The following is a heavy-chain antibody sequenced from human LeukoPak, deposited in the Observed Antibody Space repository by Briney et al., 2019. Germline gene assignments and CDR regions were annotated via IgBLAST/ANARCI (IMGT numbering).Heavy chain of an antibody. CDR3: AREARDYDILTGYSIY. V-gene: IGHV1-69*05. CDR2: IIPIFGTA. D-gene: IGHD3-9*01. Sequence: SVKVSCKASGGTVTSYAISWVRQAPGQGLEWRGGIIPIFGTANYAQKFQGRVTITTDESTSTAYMELSSLRSEDTAVYYCAREARDYDILTGYSIYWGEGTLVTVSS. J-gene: IGHJ4*02. CDR1: GGTVTSYA.